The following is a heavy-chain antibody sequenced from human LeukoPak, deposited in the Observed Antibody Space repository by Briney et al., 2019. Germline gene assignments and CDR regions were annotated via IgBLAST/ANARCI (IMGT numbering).Heavy chain of an antibody. J-gene: IGHJ4*02. Sequence: ASVKVSCKASGYTFTGYYMHWVRQAPGQGLEWMGWINPNSGGTNYAQKFQGRVTMTRDTSISTAYMELSRLRSDDTAVYYCAREGRPRDSSGYIPPPRDYWGQGTLVTVSS. CDR3: AREGRPRDSSGYIPPPRDY. D-gene: IGHD3-22*01. V-gene: IGHV1-2*02. CDR2: INPNSGGT. CDR1: GYTFTGYY.